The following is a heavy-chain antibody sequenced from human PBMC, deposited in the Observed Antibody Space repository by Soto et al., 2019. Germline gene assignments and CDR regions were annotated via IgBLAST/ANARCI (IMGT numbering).Heavy chain of an antibody. V-gene: IGHV3-30*02. CDR3: VKVLTSLGYYYYYGMDV. Sequence: PGGSLRLSCEGSGFIFSSHGMHWVRQAPGKGLEWVAVIWYDGSSKFYADSVKGRFTISRDNSKNTLYLQMNSLRPEDTAVYYCVKVLTSLGYYYYYGMDVWGQGTTVTVSS. CDR1: GFIFSSHG. CDR2: IWYDGSSK. D-gene: IGHD3-16*01. J-gene: IGHJ6*02.